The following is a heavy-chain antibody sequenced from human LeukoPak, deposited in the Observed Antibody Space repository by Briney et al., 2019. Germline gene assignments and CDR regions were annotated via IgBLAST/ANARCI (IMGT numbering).Heavy chain of an antibody. D-gene: IGHD3-10*01. J-gene: IGHJ4*02. CDR2: IKSDGSNS. CDR1: GFTFSTYW. CDR3: VRVGGGSSIGGDC. Sequence: PGGSLRLSCAASGFTFSTYWMHWVRQAPGTGLVWVSRIKSDGSNSNYADCVKGRFTISRDNAKNTLYLQMNSLRAEDTAVYHCVRVGGGSSIGGDCWGQGTLVTVSS. V-gene: IGHV3-74*01.